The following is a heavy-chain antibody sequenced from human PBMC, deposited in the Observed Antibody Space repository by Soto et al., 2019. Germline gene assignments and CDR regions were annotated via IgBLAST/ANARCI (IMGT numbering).Heavy chain of an antibody. CDR2: IYPGGSDI. CDR1: GYSFTSYW. J-gene: IGHJ4*02. V-gene: IGHV5-51*01. Sequence: GESLKISCKGSGYSFTSYWIGWVRQMPGKGLEWMGIIYPGGSDIRYSPSFQGQVTISADKSISTAYLQWSSLKASDTAMYYCARGGGDIVVVPAAVVQLWLPAFDYWGQGTLVTVS. D-gene: IGHD2-2*01. CDR3: ARGGGDIVVVPAAVVQLWLPAFDY.